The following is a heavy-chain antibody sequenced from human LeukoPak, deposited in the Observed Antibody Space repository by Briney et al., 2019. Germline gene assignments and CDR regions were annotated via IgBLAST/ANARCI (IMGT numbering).Heavy chain of an antibody. J-gene: IGHJ4*02. CDR1: GFTFSSYG. D-gene: IGHD3-16*01. V-gene: IGHV3-7*01. Sequence: GGSLRLSCVASGFTFSSYGMHWVRQAPGKGLEWVANINPDGGEERHVDSVKGRFVISKDNAKNSLYLQMNSLRAEDTAVYYCAIWGTDQNYWGQGTLVTVSS. CDR2: INPDGGEE. CDR3: AIWGTDQNY.